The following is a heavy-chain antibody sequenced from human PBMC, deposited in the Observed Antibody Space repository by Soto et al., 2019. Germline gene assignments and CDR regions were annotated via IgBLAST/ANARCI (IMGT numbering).Heavy chain of an antibody. J-gene: IGHJ4*02. D-gene: IGHD6-19*01. Sequence: PGGSLRLSCAASGFTFSSYGMHWVRQAPGKGLEWVAVISYDGGNKYYADSVKGRFTISRDNSKNTLYLQMNSLRAEDTAVYYCAKGGGEQWLEEKNFDYWGQGTLVTVSS. CDR3: AKGGGEQWLEEKNFDY. V-gene: IGHV3-30*18. CDR2: ISYDGGNK. CDR1: GFTFSSYG.